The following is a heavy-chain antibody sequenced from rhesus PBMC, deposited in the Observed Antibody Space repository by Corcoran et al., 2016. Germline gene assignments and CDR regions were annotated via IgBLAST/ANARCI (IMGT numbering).Heavy chain of an antibody. V-gene: IGHV4S9*01. Sequence: QVQLQESGPGLVKPSETLSLTCAVSGGSINDGFFWNWIRQPPGKGLEWVGNIYGNSATTNYNPTLKSRITISKDTSKNQFFLKLTSVTAADTAVYFCARVKYNSLDIWGRGVLVTVSS. J-gene: IGHJ5-2*02. D-gene: IGHD3-34*01. CDR3: ARVKYNSLDI. CDR2: IYGNSATT. CDR1: GGSINDGFF.